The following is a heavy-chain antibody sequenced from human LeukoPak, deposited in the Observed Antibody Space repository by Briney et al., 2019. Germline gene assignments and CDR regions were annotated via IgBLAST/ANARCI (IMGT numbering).Heavy chain of an antibody. J-gene: IGHJ4*02. V-gene: IGHV3-23*01. CDR3: AKDHGRL. Sequence: PGGSLRLSCAASGFTFSDDAMSWVRQARRKGLEWVSAISGGGDSTYYADSVKGRFTISRDNSKNTRYLQMNSLRAEDTAVYYCAKDHGRLGGQGTLVSVST. CDR2: ISGGGDST. D-gene: IGHD5-12*01. CDR1: GFTFSDDA.